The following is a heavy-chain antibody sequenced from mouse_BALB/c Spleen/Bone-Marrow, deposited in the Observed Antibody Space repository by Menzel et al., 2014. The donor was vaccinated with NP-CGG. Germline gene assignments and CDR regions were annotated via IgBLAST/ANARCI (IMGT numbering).Heavy chain of an antibody. CDR1: GYTFTSSW. CDR3: AKHHRYAYYFDY. D-gene: IGHD2-14*01. V-gene: IGHV1S130*01. CDR2: IHPNSGYT. J-gene: IGHJ2*01. Sequence: QVQLQQSGSVLVRPGASVKLSCKASGYTFTSSWLHWVKQRPGQGLEWIGEIHPNSGYTNYNEKFKGKASLTVDTSSSTACVDLSSLTAEDAAVYSCAKHHRYAYYFDYWGQGTTLTVSS.